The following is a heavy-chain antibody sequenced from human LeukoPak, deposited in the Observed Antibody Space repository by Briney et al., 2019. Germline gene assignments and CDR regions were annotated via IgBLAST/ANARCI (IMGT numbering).Heavy chain of an antibody. CDR1: GGSISSYY. CDR3: ARADYSSSFDY. CDR2: IYYSGST. V-gene: IGHV4-59*01. J-gene: IGHJ4*02. D-gene: IGHD6-6*01. Sequence: SETLSLTCTVSGGSISSYYWSWIRQPPGKGLEWIGYIYYSGSTNYNPSLKSRVTISVDTSKNQFSLKLSSVTAADTAVYYCARADYSSSFDYWGQGTLVTVSS.